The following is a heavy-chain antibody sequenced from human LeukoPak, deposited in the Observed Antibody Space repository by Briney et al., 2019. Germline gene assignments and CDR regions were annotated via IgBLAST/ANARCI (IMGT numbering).Heavy chain of an antibody. Sequence: TSETLSLTCTVSGDSITSYFWSWIRQPPGRGLEWIGYIYHSGSTNSNPSLKSRVSISLDTSKNQFSLKLSSVTAADTAVYYCARGRVPGAWGQGTLVTVSS. CDR1: GDSITSYF. CDR2: IYHSGST. J-gene: IGHJ4*02. D-gene: IGHD6-19*01. V-gene: IGHV4-59*01. CDR3: ARGRVPGA.